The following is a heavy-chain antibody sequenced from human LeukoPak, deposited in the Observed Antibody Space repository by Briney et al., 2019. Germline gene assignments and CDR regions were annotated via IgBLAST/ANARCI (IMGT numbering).Heavy chain of an antibody. V-gene: IGHV3-53*01. CDR3: VMDMGQQWSY. Sequence: GGSLRLSCAASGFTVSSNYMSWVRQAPGKGLEWVSVVYSGGNTYYAGSVKGRFTISRDNSKNTLFLQMNSLRAEDTAVYYCVMDMGQQWSYWGQGTLVTVSS. J-gene: IGHJ4*02. D-gene: IGHD5-18*01. CDR2: VYSGGNT. CDR1: GFTVSSNY.